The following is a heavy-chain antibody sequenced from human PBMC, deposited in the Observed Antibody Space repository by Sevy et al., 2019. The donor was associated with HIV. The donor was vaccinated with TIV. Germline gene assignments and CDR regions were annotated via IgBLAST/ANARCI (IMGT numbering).Heavy chain of an antibody. CDR2: FDPEDGET. CDR3: ATTKDYYDSSGYPFDD. Sequence: ASVKVSCKVSGSTLTKLSMHWVRQAPGKGLEWMATFDPEDGETIYAQKFQGRVTMTEDTSTDTAYMELSSMRSEDTAVYYCATTKDYYDSSGYPFDDWSQGTLVTVSS. J-gene: IGHJ4*02. CDR1: GSTLTKLS. D-gene: IGHD3-22*01. V-gene: IGHV1-24*01.